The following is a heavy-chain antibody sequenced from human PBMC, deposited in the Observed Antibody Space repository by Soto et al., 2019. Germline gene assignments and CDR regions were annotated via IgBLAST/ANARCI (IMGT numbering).Heavy chain of an antibody. CDR3: ARHHTGHDTLER. Sequence: QLQLQESGPLLVKPSGTLSLTCTVSGGSIRSSDFYRDWVRQPPGKGLEWIGTINYSGTTFYSQFLRGLVTISVDPFSNQFSLKLSSVTAADTAVYYCARHHTGHDTLERWGRGTLVTVSS. CDR1: GGSIRSSDFY. D-gene: IGHD1-1*01. CDR2: INYSGTT. J-gene: IGHJ4*02. V-gene: IGHV4-39*01.